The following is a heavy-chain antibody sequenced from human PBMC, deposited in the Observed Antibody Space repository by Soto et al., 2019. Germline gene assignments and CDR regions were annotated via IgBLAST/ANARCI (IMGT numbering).Heavy chain of an antibody. CDR1: GFTFSSYW. D-gene: IGHD7-27*01. Sequence: GGSLRLSCAASGFTFSSYWMSWVRQAPGKGLEWVANIKQDGSEKYYVDSVKGRFTISRDNAKNSLYLQMNSLRAEDTAVYYCARDLTGDRLFGDAFDIWGQGTMVTVSS. V-gene: IGHV3-7*01. J-gene: IGHJ3*02. CDR3: ARDLTGDRLFGDAFDI. CDR2: IKQDGSEK.